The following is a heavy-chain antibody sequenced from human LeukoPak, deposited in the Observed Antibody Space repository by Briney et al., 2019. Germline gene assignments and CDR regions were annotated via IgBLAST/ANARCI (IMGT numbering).Heavy chain of an antibody. CDR1: GFTFSSYS. Sequence: GGSLRLSCAASGFTFSSYSMNWVRQAPGKGLEWVSSIGSSSSYIYYADSVKGRFTISRDNAKNSLYLQMNSLRAEDTAVYYCARVGIVVVPAATTPGYYMDVWGKGTTVTVSS. CDR3: ARVGIVVVPAATTPGYYMDV. J-gene: IGHJ6*03. D-gene: IGHD2-2*01. CDR2: IGSSSSYI. V-gene: IGHV3-21*01.